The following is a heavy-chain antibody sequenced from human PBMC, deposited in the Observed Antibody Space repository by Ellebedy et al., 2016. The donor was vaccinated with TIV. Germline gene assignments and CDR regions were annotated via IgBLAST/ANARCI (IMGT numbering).Heavy chain of an antibody. J-gene: IGHJ4*02. CDR3: AGPLRSTVTTSIYFDY. V-gene: IGHV4-39*01. CDR2: IYYSGST. Sequence: SETLSLXXSVSGDSISSSSYFWGWIRQPPGKGLDWIGIIYYSGSTYYNPSLNSRVTISIDTSKNQFSLNLSSVTAADTAVYYCAGPLRSTVTTSIYFDYWGQGTLVTVSS. D-gene: IGHD4-17*01. CDR1: GDSISSSSYF.